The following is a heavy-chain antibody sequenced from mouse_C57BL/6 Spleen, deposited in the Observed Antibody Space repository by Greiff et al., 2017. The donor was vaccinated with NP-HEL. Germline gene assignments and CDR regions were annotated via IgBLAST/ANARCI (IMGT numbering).Heavy chain of an antibody. Sequence: QVQLQQSGAELVMPGASVKLSCKASGYTFTSYWMHWVKQRPGQGLEWIGEIDPSDSYTNYNQKFKGKSTLTVDKSSSTAYMQLSSLTSEDSAVYYCARSYYYGSRGDFDYWGQGTTLTVSS. CDR1: GYTFTSYW. V-gene: IGHV1-69*01. D-gene: IGHD1-1*01. CDR2: IDPSDSYT. J-gene: IGHJ2*01. CDR3: ARSYYYGSRGDFDY.